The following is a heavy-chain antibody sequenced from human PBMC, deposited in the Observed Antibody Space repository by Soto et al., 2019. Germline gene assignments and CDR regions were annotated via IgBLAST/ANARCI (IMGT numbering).Heavy chain of an antibody. CDR3: ARGQRFSDWFDP. CDR1: GASISSYY. CDR2: IYSSGST. J-gene: IGHJ5*02. D-gene: IGHD3-3*01. V-gene: IGHV4-4*07. Sequence: SETLSLTCTVSGASISSYYWSWIRQSAGGGLEWIGRIYSSGSTNYNPSLKSRVTISLDTSMNHFSLRLSSVTAADTAVYYCARGQRFSDWFDPWGQGTLVTVSS.